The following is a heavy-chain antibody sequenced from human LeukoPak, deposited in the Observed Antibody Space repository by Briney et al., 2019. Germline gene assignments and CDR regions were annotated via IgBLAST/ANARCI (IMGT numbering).Heavy chain of an antibody. CDR2: INPNSGGT. CDR3: ARDIVGATLNWFDP. Sequence: ASVKVSCKASGYTFTGYYMHWVRQAPGQGLEWMGWINPNSGGTNYAQKFQGRVTMTRDTSISTAYMELRSLRSDDTAVYYCARDIVGATLNWFDPWGQGTLVTVSS. CDR1: GYTFTGYY. V-gene: IGHV1-2*02. D-gene: IGHD1-26*01. J-gene: IGHJ5*02.